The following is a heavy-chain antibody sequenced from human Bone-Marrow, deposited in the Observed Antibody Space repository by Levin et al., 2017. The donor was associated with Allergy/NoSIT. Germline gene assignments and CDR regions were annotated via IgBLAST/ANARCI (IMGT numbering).Heavy chain of an antibody. CDR3: AREAHYGPHFDY. CDR2: IYYSGST. J-gene: IGHJ4*02. D-gene: IGHD4-17*01. CDR1: GGSISSGGYS. Sequence: SQTLSLTCTVSGGSISSGGYSWSWIRQHPGKGLEWIGYIYYSGSTHYTPSLKSRVTISVDTSKNQFSLKLSSVTAADTAVYYCAREAHYGPHFDYWGQGTLVTVSS. V-gene: IGHV4-31*03.